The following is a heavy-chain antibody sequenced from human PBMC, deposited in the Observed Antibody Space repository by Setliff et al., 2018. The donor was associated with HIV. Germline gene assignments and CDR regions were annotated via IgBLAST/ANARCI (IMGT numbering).Heavy chain of an antibody. CDR1: GGSISSGGYY. Sequence: PSETLSLTCTVSGGSISSGGYYWSWIRQHPGKGLEWIGYIYYSGSTYYNPSLKSRVTISVDTSKNQFSLKLSSVTAADTAVYSCARDHSRGSIDYWGQGTLVTVSS. J-gene: IGHJ4*02. CDR3: ARDHSRGSIDY. D-gene: IGHD5-12*01. CDR2: IYYSGST. V-gene: IGHV4-31*03.